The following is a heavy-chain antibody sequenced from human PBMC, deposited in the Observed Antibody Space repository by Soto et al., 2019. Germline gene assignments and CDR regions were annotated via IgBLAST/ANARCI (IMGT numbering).Heavy chain of an antibody. D-gene: IGHD6-13*01. CDR2: ISGGGDST. CDR3: AKALGYSSSWYCFDY. J-gene: IGHJ4*02. Sequence: EVQLLESGGGLVQPGGSLRLSCAASGFTFSSYAMSWVRQAPGKGLEWVSAISGGGDSTYYADSVKGRFTISRDNSKNTVDLQMNSLRAEDTAVYYCAKALGYSSSWYCFDYWGQGTLVTVSS. CDR1: GFTFSSYA. V-gene: IGHV3-23*01.